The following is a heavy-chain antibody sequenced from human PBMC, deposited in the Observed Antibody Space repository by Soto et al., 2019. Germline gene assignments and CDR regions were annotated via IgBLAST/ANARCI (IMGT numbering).Heavy chain of an antibody. CDR2: ISGSGGST. CDR3: AKDLSGYCTNGVCYGRVGALDI. J-gene: IGHJ3*02. CDR1: GFTFSSYA. D-gene: IGHD2-8*01. Sequence: LRLSCGASGFTFSSYAMSWVRQAPGKGLEWVSAISGSGGSTYYADSVKGRFTISRDNSKNTLYLQMNSLRAEDTAVYYCAKDLSGYCTNGVCYGRVGALDIWGQGTMVTVSS. V-gene: IGHV3-23*01.